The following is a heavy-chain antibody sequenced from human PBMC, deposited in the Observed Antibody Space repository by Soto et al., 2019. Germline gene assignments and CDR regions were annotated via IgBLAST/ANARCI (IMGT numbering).Heavy chain of an antibody. D-gene: IGHD3-10*01. V-gene: IGHV3-13*01. J-gene: IGHJ4*02. Sequence: EVQLVESGGGLVQPGGSLRLSCAASGFTFSSYDMHWDRQATGKGLEWVSAIGTAGDTYYPGSVKGRFTISRENAKNSLYLQMNSRRAEATAVYYCARETSGGSGSYYAFDYWGQGTLVTVSS. CDR3: ARETSGGSGSYYAFDY. CDR1: GFTFSSYD. CDR2: IGTAGDT.